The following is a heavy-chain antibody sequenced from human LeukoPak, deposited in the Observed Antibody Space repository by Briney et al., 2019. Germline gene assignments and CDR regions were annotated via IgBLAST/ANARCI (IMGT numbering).Heavy chain of an antibody. D-gene: IGHD2-21*01. Sequence: GGSLRLSCAGSGFTLSNSWMGWVRQAPGKGLEWVANIKQDGSEKYYVDSVKGRFTISRDNAKNSLYLQMNSLRAEDTAVYYCARAPLFPVDYWGQGTLVTVSS. CDR2: IKQDGSEK. V-gene: IGHV3-7*01. CDR1: GFTLSNSW. J-gene: IGHJ4*02. CDR3: ARAPLFPVDY.